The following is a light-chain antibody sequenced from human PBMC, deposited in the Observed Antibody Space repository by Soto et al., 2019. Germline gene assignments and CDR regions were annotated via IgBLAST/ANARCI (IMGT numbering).Light chain of an antibody. J-gene: IGLJ1*01. CDR3: SSYRSSSTPFV. CDR1: SSDVGGYNY. Sequence: QSALTQPASVSGSPGQSITISCTGTSSDVGGYNYVSWYQQYPGKAPKLMIYDVSNRPSGVSNRFSGSKSGNTASLTISGLQADGEADYYCSSYRSSSTPFVFGTGTKLTVL. CDR2: DVS. V-gene: IGLV2-14*01.